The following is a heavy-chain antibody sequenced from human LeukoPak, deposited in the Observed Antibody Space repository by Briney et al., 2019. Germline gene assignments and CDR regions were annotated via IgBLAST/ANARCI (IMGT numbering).Heavy chain of an antibody. CDR1: GFTFSSYA. CDR3: AREAPTRGRAIYYYGMDV. Sequence: PGGSLRPSCAASGFTFSSYAMHWVRQASGKGLEWVAVISYDGSNKYYADSVKGRFTISRDNSKNTLYLQMNSLRAEDTAVYYCAREAPTRGRAIYYYGMDVWGQGTTVTVSS. D-gene: IGHD1-26*01. J-gene: IGHJ6*02. CDR2: ISYDGSNK. V-gene: IGHV3-30-3*01.